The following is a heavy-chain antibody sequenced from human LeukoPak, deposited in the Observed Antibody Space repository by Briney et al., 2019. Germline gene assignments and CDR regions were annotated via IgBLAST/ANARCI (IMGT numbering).Heavy chain of an antibody. CDR3: ARDLYPGY. J-gene: IGHJ4*02. CDR2: ISSSSSTI. Sequence: GGSLRLSCAASGFTFSRFWMSWVRQAPGKGLEWASYISSSSSTIHYADSVKGRFTISRDNAKNSLYLQMNSLRAEDTAVYYCARDLYPGYWGQGTLVTVSS. V-gene: IGHV3-48*01. CDR1: GFTFSRFW. D-gene: IGHD3-16*01.